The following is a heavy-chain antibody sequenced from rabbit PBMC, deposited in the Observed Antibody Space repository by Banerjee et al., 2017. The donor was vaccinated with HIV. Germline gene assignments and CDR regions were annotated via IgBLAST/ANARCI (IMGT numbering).Heavy chain of an antibody. Sequence: QSLEESGGDLVKPGASLTLTCTASRFSFSDNYYMCWVRQAPGKGLEWIACIYAGSSGITYYASWAKGRFTGSKTSSTTVTLQMTSLTAADTATYFCARADGDGSWSYTLWGQGTLVT. CDR3: ARADGDGSWSYTL. CDR1: RFSFSDNYY. J-gene: IGHJ4*01. V-gene: IGHV1S40*01. CDR2: IYAGSSGIT. D-gene: IGHD5-1*01.